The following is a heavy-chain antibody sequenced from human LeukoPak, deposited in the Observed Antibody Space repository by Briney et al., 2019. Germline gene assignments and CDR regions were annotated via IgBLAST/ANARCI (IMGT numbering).Heavy chain of an antibody. J-gene: IGHJ4*02. CDR3: AKSGSSSWYSDY. V-gene: IGHV3-30*18. Sequence: GRSLRLSCAASGFTFSSYGMHWVRQAPGKGLGWVAVISYDGSNKYYADSVKGRFTISRDNSKNTLYLQMNSLRAEDTAVYYCAKSGSSSWYSDYWGQGTLVTVSS. CDR2: ISYDGSNK. D-gene: IGHD6-13*01. CDR1: GFTFSSYG.